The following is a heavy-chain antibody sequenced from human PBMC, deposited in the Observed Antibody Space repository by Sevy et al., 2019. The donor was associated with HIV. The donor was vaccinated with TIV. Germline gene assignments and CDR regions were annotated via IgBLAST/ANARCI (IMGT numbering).Heavy chain of an antibody. J-gene: IGHJ5*02. CDR1: GFTFSSYA. CDR3: AKDHRLYTIFGVVTGFDP. D-gene: IGHD3-3*01. CDR2: ISGSGGST. Sequence: GGSLRLSCAASGFTFSSYAMSWVRQAPGKGLEWVSAISGSGGSTYYADSVKGRFTISRDNSKNTLYLQMNSLRAEDTAVYYCAKDHRLYTIFGVVTGFDPWGQGTLVTVSS. V-gene: IGHV3-23*01.